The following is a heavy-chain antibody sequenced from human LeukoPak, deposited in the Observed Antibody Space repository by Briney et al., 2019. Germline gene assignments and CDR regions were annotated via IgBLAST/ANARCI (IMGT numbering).Heavy chain of an antibody. CDR1: GFTFDDYA. CDR3: AKDLTPHLRDYGDPGAFDI. V-gene: IGHV3-9*01. Sequence: GGSLRLSCAASGFTFDDYAVHWVRQAPGKGLEWVSGISWNSGSIGYADSVKGRFTISRDNAKNSLYLQMNSLRAEDTALYYCAKDLTPHLRDYGDPGAFDIWGQGTMVTVSS. D-gene: IGHD4-17*01. CDR2: ISWNSGSI. J-gene: IGHJ3*02.